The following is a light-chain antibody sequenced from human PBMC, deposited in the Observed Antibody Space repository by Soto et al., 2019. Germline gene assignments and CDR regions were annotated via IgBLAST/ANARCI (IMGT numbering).Light chain of an antibody. CDR3: LQDYSYPRT. V-gene: IGKV1-6*01. CDR1: QDIRNE. Sequence: AIQMTQYPASLSASVGDRVTITCRASQDIRNELGWYQQKPGQAPKLLIYGASILQAGAPARFSGIGSGTDFTLTISSLQPEDFATYYCLQDYSYPRTFGQGTKV. J-gene: IGKJ1*01. CDR2: GAS.